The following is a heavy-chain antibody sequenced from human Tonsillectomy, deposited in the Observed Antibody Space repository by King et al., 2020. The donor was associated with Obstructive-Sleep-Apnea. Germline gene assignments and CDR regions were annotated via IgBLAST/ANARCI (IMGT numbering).Heavy chain of an antibody. J-gene: IGHJ4*02. CDR3: ARAIREYYYDSSGYYPDY. CDR2: IDPGDSDT. V-gene: IGHV5-51*01. CDR1: GYSFTSYW. Sequence: VQLVESGAEVKKPGESLKISCKGSGYSFTSYWIGWVRQMPGKGLEWMGIIDPGDSDTRYSPSFQGQVTISADKSISTAYLQWSSLKASDTAMYYCARAIREYYYDSSGYYPDYWGQGTLVTVSS. D-gene: IGHD3-22*01.